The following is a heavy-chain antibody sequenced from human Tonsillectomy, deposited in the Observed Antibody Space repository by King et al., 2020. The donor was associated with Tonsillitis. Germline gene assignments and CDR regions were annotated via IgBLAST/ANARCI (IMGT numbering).Heavy chain of an antibody. V-gene: IGHV1-69*09. CDR1: GGTFSSYA. CDR2: IIPILGIA. CDR3: ARDSGYSYGYYYYYMDV. Sequence: QLVQSGAEVKKPGSSVKVSCKASGGTFSSYAISWVRQAPGQGLEWMGRIIPILGIANYAQKFQGRVTITADKSTSTAYMELSSLGSEDTAVYYCARDSGYSYGYYYYYMDVWGKGTTVTVSS. J-gene: IGHJ6*03. D-gene: IGHD5-18*01.